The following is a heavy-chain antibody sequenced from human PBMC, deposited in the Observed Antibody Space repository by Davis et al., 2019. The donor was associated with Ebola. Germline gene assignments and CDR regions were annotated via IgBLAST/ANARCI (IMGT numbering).Heavy chain of an antibody. V-gene: IGHV4-4*02. CDR2: IYHSGST. Sequence: MPGGSLRLSCAVSGGSISSSNWWSWVRQPPGKGLEWIGEIYHSGSTNYNPSLKSRVTISVDTSKNQFSLKLSSVTAADTAVYYCARVHYYYYYGMDVWGQGTTVTVSS. CDR1: GGSISSSNW. J-gene: IGHJ6*02. CDR3: ARVHYYYYYGMDV.